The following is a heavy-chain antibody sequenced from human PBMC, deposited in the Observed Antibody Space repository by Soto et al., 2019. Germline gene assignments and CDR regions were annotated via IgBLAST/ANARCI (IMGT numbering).Heavy chain of an antibody. CDR2: IYYSGST. J-gene: IGHJ6*02. D-gene: IGHD3-9*01. V-gene: IGHV4-39*01. CDR3: ARNVRTLLRYFDRKGLDV. Sequence: SETLSLTCTVSGGSISSSSYYWSWIRQPPGKGLEWIGSIYYSGSTYYNPSLKSRVTISVDTSKNQFSLKLSSVTAADTAVYYCARNVRTLLRYFDRKGLDVWVQGTTVTV. CDR1: GGSISSSSYY.